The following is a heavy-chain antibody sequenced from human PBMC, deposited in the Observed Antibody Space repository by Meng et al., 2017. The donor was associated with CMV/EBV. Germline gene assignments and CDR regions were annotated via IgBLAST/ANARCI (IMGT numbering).Heavy chain of an antibody. Sequence: SSVNVSCKASGGTFSSYAISWVRQAPGQGLEWMGGIIPIFGTANYAQKFQGRVTITTDESTSTAYMELSSLRSEDTAVYYCARAGGHYDFWSGYSYGMDVWGQGTTVTVSS. D-gene: IGHD3-3*01. V-gene: IGHV1-69*05. CDR1: GGTFSSYA. CDR2: IIPIFGTA. CDR3: ARAGGHYDFWSGYSYGMDV. J-gene: IGHJ6*02.